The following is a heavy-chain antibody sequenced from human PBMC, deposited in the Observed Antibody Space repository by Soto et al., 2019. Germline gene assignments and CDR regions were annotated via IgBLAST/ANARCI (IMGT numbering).Heavy chain of an antibody. CDR2: IYYSGST. CDR3: ARLNYYYGLTYRYYYYMDV. Sequence: SETLSLTCTVSGGSISSYYWSWIRQPPGKGLEWIGYIYYSGSTNYNPSLKSRVTISVDTSKNQFSLKLSSVTAADTAVYYCARLNYYYGLTYRYYYYMDVWGKGTTVTVSS. J-gene: IGHJ6*03. CDR1: GGSISSYY. D-gene: IGHD3-10*01. V-gene: IGHV4-59*08.